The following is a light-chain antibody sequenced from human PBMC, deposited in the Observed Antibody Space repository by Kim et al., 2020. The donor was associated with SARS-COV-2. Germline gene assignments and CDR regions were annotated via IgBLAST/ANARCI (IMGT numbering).Light chain of an antibody. CDR1: TSDIGDYNF. J-gene: IGLJ1*01. CDR2: DVS. CDR3: NSYVVSTTSYV. V-gene: IGLV2-14*03. Sequence: QSVVTQPASVSGSPGQSITISCTGSTSDIGDYNFVSWYQQRSGEAPKLLIYDVSYRPSGVSHRFSASKSATTASLTISGLQPEDEADYYCNSYVVSTTSYVFGTGTQLTVL.